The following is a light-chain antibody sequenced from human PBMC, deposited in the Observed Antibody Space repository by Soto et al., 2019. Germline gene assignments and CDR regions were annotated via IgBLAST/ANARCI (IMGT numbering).Light chain of an antibody. V-gene: IGKV1-27*01. CDR1: KGISSF. Sequence: DIQMTQSPSSLSASVGDRVTVTCRASKGISSFLAWYQQKPGKVPKLLIYAASTLQPGVPSRFSGSGYGTDFTLTISSLQPEDVATYYCQKYDSAPSLTFGGGTKVEIK. CDR2: AAS. CDR3: QKYDSAPSLT. J-gene: IGKJ4*01.